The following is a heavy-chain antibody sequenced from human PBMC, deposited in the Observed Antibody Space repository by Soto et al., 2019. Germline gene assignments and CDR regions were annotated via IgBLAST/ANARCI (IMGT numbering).Heavy chain of an antibody. J-gene: IGHJ3*02. Sequence: GGSLRLSCAASGFTFSSYGMHWVRQAPGKGLEWVAVISYDGSNKYYADSVKGRFTISRDNSKNTLYLQMNSLRAEDTAVYYCAKEDSGIAAAAKGSPAFDIWGQGTMVTVSS. D-gene: IGHD6-13*01. CDR3: AKEDSGIAAAAKGSPAFDI. V-gene: IGHV3-30*18. CDR2: ISYDGSNK. CDR1: GFTFSSYG.